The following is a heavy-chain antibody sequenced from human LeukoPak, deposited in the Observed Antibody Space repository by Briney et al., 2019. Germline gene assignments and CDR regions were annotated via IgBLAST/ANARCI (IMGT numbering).Heavy chain of an antibody. CDR2: IYYSGST. Sequence: SETLSLTCTVSGGSISSYYWSWIRQPPGKGLEWIGYIYYSGSTNYNPSLKSRVTISVDTSKNQFSLKLSSVTAADTAVYYCARDRGLGANYYYYMEVWGKGTTVTVSS. CDR3: ARDRGLGANYYYYMEV. CDR1: GGSISSYY. D-gene: IGHD3/OR15-3a*01. V-gene: IGHV4-59*01. J-gene: IGHJ6*03.